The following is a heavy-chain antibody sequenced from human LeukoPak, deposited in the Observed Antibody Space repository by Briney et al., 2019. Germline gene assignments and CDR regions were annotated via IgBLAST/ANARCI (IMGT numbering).Heavy chain of an antibody. CDR1: GGSISSYY. CDR2: IYYSGST. Sequence: SETLSLTCTVSGGSISSYYWSWLRQPPGKGLEWIGYIYYSGSTNYNPSLKSRVTISVDTSKNQFSLKLSSVTAADTAVYYCARDYYDSIGPSWFDPWGQGTLVTVSS. CDR3: ARDYYDSIGPSWFDP. D-gene: IGHD3-22*01. V-gene: IGHV4-59*01. J-gene: IGHJ5*02.